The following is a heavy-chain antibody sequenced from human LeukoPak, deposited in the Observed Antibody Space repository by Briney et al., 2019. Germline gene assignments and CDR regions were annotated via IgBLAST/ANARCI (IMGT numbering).Heavy chain of an antibody. D-gene: IGHD1-26*01. J-gene: IGHJ4*02. CDR1: GFTFSSYE. Sequence: GGSLRLSCAASGFTFSSYEMNWVRQAPGKGLEWVSYISSSGSTIYYADSVKGQFTISRDNAKNSLYLQMNSLRAEDTAVYYCAKYFRADSGNYYRSFDYWGQGTLVTVSS. CDR3: AKYFRADSGNYYRSFDY. CDR2: ISSSGSTI. V-gene: IGHV3-48*03.